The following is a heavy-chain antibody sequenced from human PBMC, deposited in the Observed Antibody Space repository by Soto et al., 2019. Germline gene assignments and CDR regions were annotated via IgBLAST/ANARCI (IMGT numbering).Heavy chain of an antibody. V-gene: IGHV1-2*04. CDR3: ARGHSTDCSNGVCAFFYNHEMDV. CDR1: GYSFSDYH. CDR2: INPKRGGT. Sequence: QVQLVQSGAEVKKPGASVKVSCMASGYSFSDYHIYWVRQAPGQGLEWLGRINPKRGGTSTAQKFQRWVTMTRDTSISTAYMELTRLQSDDTAVYFCARGHSTDCSNGVCAFFYNHEMDVWGQGTTVTVSS. J-gene: IGHJ6*02. D-gene: IGHD2-8*01.